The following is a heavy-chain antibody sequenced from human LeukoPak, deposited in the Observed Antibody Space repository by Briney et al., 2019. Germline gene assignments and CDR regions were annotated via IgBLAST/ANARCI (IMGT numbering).Heavy chain of an antibody. V-gene: IGHV3-23*01. CDR2: ISGSGGST. D-gene: IGHD6-19*01. J-gene: IGHJ4*02. CDR1: GFTFSSYA. Sequence: GGSLRLSCAASGFTFSSYAMSWVRQAPGKGLEWVSAISGSGGSTFYADSVKGRFTISRDNSKNTLYLQMNSLRAEDTAVYYCAKDRSSGWYPYYFDYWGRGTLVAVSS. CDR3: AKDRSSGWYPYYFDY.